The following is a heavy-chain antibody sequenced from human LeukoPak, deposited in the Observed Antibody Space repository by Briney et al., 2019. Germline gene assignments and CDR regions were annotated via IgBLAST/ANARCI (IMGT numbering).Heavy chain of an antibody. V-gene: IGHV3-66*04. CDR2: IYSGGST. D-gene: IGHD4-23*01. Sequence: GGSLRLSCAASGFTVSSNYMSWVRQAPGKGLEWVSVIYSGGSTYYADPVKGRFTISRDNSKNTLYLQMNSLRAEDTAVYYCARQYTMTTVVIGDWYFDLWGRGTLVTVSS. J-gene: IGHJ2*01. CDR3: ARQYTMTTVVIGDWYFDL. CDR1: GFTVSSNY.